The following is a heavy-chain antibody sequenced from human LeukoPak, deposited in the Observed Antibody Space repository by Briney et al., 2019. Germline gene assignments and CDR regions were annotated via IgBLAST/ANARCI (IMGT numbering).Heavy chain of an antibody. CDR2: ISAYKGNT. J-gene: IGHJ4*02. CDR3: ARRRYDSSGYYSYFDY. D-gene: IGHD3-22*01. V-gene: IGHV1-18*01. CDR1: GDTFTSYG. Sequence: ASVKVSCKASGDTFTSYGISWVRQAPGQGLEWMGWISAYKGNTNYAQKLQGRVTMTTDTSTSTAYMELRSLRSDDTAVYYCARRRYDSSGYYSYFDYWGQGTLVTVSS.